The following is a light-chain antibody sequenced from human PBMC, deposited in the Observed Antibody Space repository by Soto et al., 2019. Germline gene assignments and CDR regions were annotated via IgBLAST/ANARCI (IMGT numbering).Light chain of an antibody. J-gene: IGKJ1*01. Sequence: DIQMTQSPSTLSASVGDRVTITCRASQSISSWLAWYQQKPGKAPKLLIYKASTLQSGVPSRFSGCGSGTEFTLAISSLQPDDSATYYCQQYNANWTFGQGTKVEIK. V-gene: IGKV1-5*03. CDR1: QSISSW. CDR3: QQYNANWT. CDR2: KAS.